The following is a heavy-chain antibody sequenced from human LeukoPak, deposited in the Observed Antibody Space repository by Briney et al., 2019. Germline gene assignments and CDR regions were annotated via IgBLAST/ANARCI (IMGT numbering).Heavy chain of an antibody. D-gene: IGHD6-19*01. CDR1: GYTFTGYY. Sequence: ASVKVSCKSSGYTFTGYYMHWVRQAPGQGLEWMGWINPNSSGTDYAQKFQGRVTMTRDTSISTAYMELRRLRSDDTAVYYCARGSGIAVAGSGRGLGRYYFDYWGQGTLVTVSS. V-gene: IGHV1-2*02. J-gene: IGHJ4*02. CDR2: INPNSSGT. CDR3: ARGSGIAVAGSGRGLGRYYFDY.